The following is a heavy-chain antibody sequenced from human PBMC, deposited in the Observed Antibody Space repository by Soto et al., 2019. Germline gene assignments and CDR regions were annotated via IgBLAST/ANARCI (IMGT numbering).Heavy chain of an antibody. J-gene: IGHJ4*02. V-gene: IGHV1-69*13. Sequence: SGKGGFKACWGPFSSYSISLVRQAPGQGREWMGGIIPIFGTANYAQTLQGRVTINADEYTRTAYMELSSLRSENPAVSYCGSNRGSGSNDWGQGTLVTVSS. CDR2: IIPIFGTA. CDR3: GSNRGSGSND. CDR1: WGPFSSYS. D-gene: IGHD6-19*01.